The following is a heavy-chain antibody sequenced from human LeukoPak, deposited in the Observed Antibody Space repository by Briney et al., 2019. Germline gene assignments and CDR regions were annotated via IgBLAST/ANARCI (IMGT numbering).Heavy chain of an antibody. CDR1: GYTFTGYY. D-gene: IGHD2-2*01. CDR3: ARSRLGYCSSTSCYLFDP. Sequence: GASVKVSCKASGYTFTGYYMHWVRQAPGQGLERMGWINPNSGGTNYAQKFQGRVTMTRDTSISTAYMELSRLRSDDTAVYYCARSRLGYCSSTSCYLFDPWGQGTLVTVSS. CDR2: INPNSGGT. V-gene: IGHV1-2*02. J-gene: IGHJ5*02.